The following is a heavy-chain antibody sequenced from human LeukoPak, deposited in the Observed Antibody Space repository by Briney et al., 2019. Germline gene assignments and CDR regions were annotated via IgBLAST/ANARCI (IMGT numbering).Heavy chain of an antibody. V-gene: IGHV1-46*01. CDR2: INPTGGST. CDR1: GYTFTNYG. CDR3: ARESTAFDY. J-gene: IGHJ4*02. Sequence: ASEKVSCKASGYTFTNYGISWVRQAPGQRLEWMGLINPTGGSTSYAQQFQGRISMSRDTSTSTVYMEMSSLTSEDTALYYCARESTAFDYWGQGTLVTVSS.